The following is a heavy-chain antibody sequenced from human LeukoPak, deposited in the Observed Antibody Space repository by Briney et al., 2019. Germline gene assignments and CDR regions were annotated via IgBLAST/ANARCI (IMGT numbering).Heavy chain of an antibody. D-gene: IGHD3-10*01. CDR2: ISYDGSNN. CDR3: AKDLYYGSAHYGMDV. Sequence: PGGSLRLSCAASGFTFSSYGMHWVRQAPGKGLEWVAVISYDGSNNYYADSVKGRFTISRDNSKNTLYLQMNSLRAEDTAVYYCAKDLYYGSAHYGMDVWGKGTTVTVSS. CDR1: GFTFSSYG. J-gene: IGHJ6*04. V-gene: IGHV3-30*18.